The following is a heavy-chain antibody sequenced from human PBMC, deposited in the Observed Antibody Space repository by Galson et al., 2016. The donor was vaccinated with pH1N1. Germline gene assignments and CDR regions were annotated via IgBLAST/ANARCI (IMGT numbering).Heavy chain of an antibody. Sequence: SVKVSCKAAGGPFTTYAITWLRQAPGQGLEWMGGINPTFDTPNYAQKFQGRLTITTDESTGPAYMELGSLTSVDTAIYYCAKDGGIGGGFDPWGQGTLVTVSS. CDR1: GGPFTTYA. V-gene: IGHV1-69*05. J-gene: IGHJ5*02. D-gene: IGHD3-16*01. CDR3: AKDGGIGGGFDP. CDR2: INPTFDTP.